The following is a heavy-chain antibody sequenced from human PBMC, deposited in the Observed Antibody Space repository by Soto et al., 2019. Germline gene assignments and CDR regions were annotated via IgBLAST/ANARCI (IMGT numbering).Heavy chain of an antibody. D-gene: IGHD1-1*01. CDR3: ARDHLEIGMDA. J-gene: IGHJ6*02. V-gene: IGHV3-30-3*01. CDR2: ISYDGSNK. Sequence: QVQLVESGGGVVQPGRSLRLSCAASGFTFSSYAMHWVRQAPGRGLEWVAVISYDGSNKYYADSVKGRFTISRDNSKNTLYLQMNSLRAEDTAVYYCARDHLEIGMDAWGQGTTVTGSS. CDR1: GFTFSSYA.